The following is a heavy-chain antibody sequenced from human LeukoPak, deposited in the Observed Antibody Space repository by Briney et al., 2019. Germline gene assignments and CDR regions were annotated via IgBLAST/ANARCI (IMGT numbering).Heavy chain of an antibody. Sequence: GGSLRLSCAASGFTVSSNYMSWVRQAPGKGLDWVSVISGSGGSTYYADSVKGRFTISRDNSKNTLYLQMNSLRAEDTAVYYCAKGGGWSPAVLFDYWGQGTLVTVS. J-gene: IGHJ4*02. CDR2: ISGSGGST. D-gene: IGHD6-19*01. V-gene: IGHV3-23*01. CDR3: AKGGGWSPAVLFDY. CDR1: GFTVSSNY.